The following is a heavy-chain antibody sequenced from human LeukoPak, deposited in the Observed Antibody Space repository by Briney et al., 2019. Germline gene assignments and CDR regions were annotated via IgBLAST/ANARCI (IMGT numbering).Heavy chain of an antibody. J-gene: IGHJ4*02. CDR2: ISSSSDYI. CDR1: GFTFSSCA. D-gene: IGHD6-25*01. V-gene: IGHV3-21*04. CDR3: AKGSAAGRPYYFDY. Sequence: GGSLRLSCAASGFTFSSCAMSWVRQAPGKGLELVSSISSSSDYIYYADSVKGRFTISRDSAKNSLYLQMNSLRPEDTAVYYCAKGSAAGRPYYFDYWGQGTLVTVSS.